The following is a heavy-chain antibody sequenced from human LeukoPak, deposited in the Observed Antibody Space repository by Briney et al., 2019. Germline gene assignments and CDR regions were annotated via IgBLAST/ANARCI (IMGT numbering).Heavy chain of an antibody. CDR2: IIPIFGTA. V-gene: IGHV1-69*13. D-gene: IGHD2-2*01. J-gene: IGHJ6*02. CDR1: GGTFSSYA. Sequence: SVKVSCKASGGTFSSYAISWVRQAPGQGLEWMGGIIPIFGTANYAQKFQGRVTITADESTSTAYMEPSSLRSEDTAVYYCATSLEADPYCSSTSCYGSYYYYGMDVWGQGTTVTVSS. CDR3: ATSLEADPYCSSTSCYGSYYYYGMDV.